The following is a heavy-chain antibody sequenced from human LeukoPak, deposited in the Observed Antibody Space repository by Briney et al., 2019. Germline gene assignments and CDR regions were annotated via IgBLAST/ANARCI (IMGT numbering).Heavy chain of an antibody. CDR2: ISYDGGNK. D-gene: IGHD3-22*01. CDR3: ARDRYYDHDAFDI. CDR1: GFTFSSYA. Sequence: GGSLRLSCAASGFTFSSYAMHWVRQAPGKGLGWVAVISYDGGNKYYADSVKGRFTISRDNSKNTLYLQMNSLRAEDTAVYYCARDRYYDHDAFDIWGQGTMVTVSS. V-gene: IGHV3-30-3*01. J-gene: IGHJ3*02.